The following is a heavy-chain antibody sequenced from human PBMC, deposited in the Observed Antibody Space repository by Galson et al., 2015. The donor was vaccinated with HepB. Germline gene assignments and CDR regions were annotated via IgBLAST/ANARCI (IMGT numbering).Heavy chain of an antibody. D-gene: IGHD3-10*01. CDR2: TSYDGTNK. Sequence: SLRLSCAASGFTFRSYGTHWVRQAPGKGLEWVAMTSYDGTNKYHADSVKGRFTISRDNSKNTLYLQMNSLRSEDTGVYYCAKDRGAYYYDGMDVWGLGTTVTVSS. V-gene: IGHV3-30*18. J-gene: IGHJ6*02. CDR1: GFTFRSYG. CDR3: AKDRGAYYYDGMDV.